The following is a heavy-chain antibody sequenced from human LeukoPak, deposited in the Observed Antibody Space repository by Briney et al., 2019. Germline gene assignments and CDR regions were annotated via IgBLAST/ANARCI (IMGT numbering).Heavy chain of an antibody. J-gene: IGHJ4*02. CDR2: ISYDGSNK. V-gene: IGHV3-30*03. Sequence: GGSLRLSCAASGFTFSSYGMHWVRQAPGKGLEWVALISYDGSNKYYADSVKGRFTISRDNSKNTLYLQMNSLRAEDKAVYYCARGSPYYFDYWGQGTLATVSS. CDR1: GFTFSSYG. CDR3: ARGSPYYFDY.